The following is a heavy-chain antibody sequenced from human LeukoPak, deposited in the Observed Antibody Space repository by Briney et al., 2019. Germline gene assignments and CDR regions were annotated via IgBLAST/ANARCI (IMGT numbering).Heavy chain of an antibody. CDR1: GGSFSGYY. V-gene: IGHV4-34*01. J-gene: IGHJ4*02. D-gene: IGHD6-13*01. Sequence: SETLSLTCAVYGGSFSGYYWSWIRQPPGKGREWIGEIKHSGSTNYNPSLKSRVTISVDTSKNQFSLKLSSVTAGDTAVYYCARAAAGPFDYWGQGTLVTVSS. CDR3: ARAAAGPFDY. CDR2: IKHSGST.